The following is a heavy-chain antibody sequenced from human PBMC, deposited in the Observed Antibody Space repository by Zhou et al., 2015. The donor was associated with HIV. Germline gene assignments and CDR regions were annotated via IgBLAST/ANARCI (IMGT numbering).Heavy chain of an antibody. D-gene: IGHD1-26*01. CDR2: SSRLLVVA. CDR1: GGILVDLL. Sequence: QVQLVQSGAEVKTPGSSVKVSCKASGGILVDLLSPGYDWAPSDGKGLSGWERSSRLLVVANSAQKFQGRVSIDADKSTSTAYMELRSLRSDDAAVYYCARSSGGSYLYYYYGLDVWGRRDHGHRLL. V-gene: IGHV1-69*17. CDR3: ARSSGGSYLYYYYGLDV. J-gene: IGHJ6*02.